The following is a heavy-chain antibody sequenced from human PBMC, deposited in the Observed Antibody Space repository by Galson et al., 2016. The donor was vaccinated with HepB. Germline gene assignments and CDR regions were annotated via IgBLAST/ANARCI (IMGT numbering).Heavy chain of an antibody. V-gene: IGHV5-51*01. J-gene: IGHJ4*01. CDR2: IYPGDSDT. CDR3: ARFSAGNQHCDTPGYYGPNY. CDR1: GYSFTSYW. Sequence: QSGAEVKKPGESLKISCKASGYSFTSYWISWVRQMPGKGLEWMGIIYPGDSDTRYSPSFQGQVTISADRSIGTAYLQWSTLKASDTAIYYCARFSAGNQHCDTPGYYGPNYWGHGTLVTVSS. D-gene: IGHD3-3*01.